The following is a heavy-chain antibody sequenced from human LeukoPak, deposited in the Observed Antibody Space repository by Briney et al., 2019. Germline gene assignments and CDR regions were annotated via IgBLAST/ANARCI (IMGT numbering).Heavy chain of an antibody. CDR1: GGSISSGGYS. CDR2: IYHSGST. D-gene: IGHD3-10*01. V-gene: IGHV4-30-2*01. Sequence: PSETLSLTCAVSGGSISSGGYSWSWIRQPPGKGLEWIGYIYHSGSTYYNPSLKSRVTISVDRSKNQFSLKLSSVTAADTAVNYCARGVPMDVWGQGTTVTVSS. J-gene: IGHJ6*02. CDR3: ARGVPMDV.